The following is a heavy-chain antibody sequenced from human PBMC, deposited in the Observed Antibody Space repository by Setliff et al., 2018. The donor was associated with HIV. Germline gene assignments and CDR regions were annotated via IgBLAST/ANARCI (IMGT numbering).Heavy chain of an antibody. CDR1: GFTFSTYT. CDR3: ARVSGYCSSTRCYFDY. V-gene: IGHV3-21*01. J-gene: IGHJ4*02. D-gene: IGHD2-2*01. Sequence: PGGSLRLSCSASGFTFSTYTITWVRQAPGKGLEWVSSISSSSTYIYYADSLKGRFTISRDNAKNSLYLQMNSLRAEDTAVYYCARVSGYCSSTRCYFDYWGQGTLVTVSS. CDR2: ISSSSTYI.